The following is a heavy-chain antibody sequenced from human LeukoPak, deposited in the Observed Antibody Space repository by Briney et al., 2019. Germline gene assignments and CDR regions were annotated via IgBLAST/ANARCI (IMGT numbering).Heavy chain of an antibody. D-gene: IGHD3-9*01. CDR3: ATDISTHYFGS. V-gene: IGHV3-33*08. Sequence: PGGSLRLSCAASGFTFSSHVMHWVRQAPGKGLEWVTFIWYDASNKYYAESVKGRFTISRDNSRNTVFLQMNSLRAEDTAIYYCATDISTHYFGSWGQGTLVTVSS. J-gene: IGHJ4*02. CDR1: GFTFSSHV. CDR2: IWYDASNK.